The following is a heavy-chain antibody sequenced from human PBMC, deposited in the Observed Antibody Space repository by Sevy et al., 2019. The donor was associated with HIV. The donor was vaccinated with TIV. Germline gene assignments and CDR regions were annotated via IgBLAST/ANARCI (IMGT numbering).Heavy chain of an antibody. CDR2: ISSSSSTI. D-gene: IGHD3-22*01. Sequence: GGSLRLSCAASGFTFSSYSMNWVRQAPGKGLEWVSYISSSSSTIYYADSVKGQFTISRDNAKNSLYLQMNSLRDEDTAVYYCARTYYYDSSGHDAFDIWGQGTMVTVSS. CDR1: GFTFSSYS. CDR3: ARTYYYDSSGHDAFDI. V-gene: IGHV3-48*02. J-gene: IGHJ3*02.